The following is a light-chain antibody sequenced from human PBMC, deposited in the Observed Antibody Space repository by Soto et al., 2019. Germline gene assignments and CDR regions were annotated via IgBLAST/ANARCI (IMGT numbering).Light chain of an antibody. CDR3: AAWDDILNGYV. J-gene: IGLJ1*01. CDR2: EVS. V-gene: IGLV2-14*01. CDR1: NSDVGLYDF. Sequence: QSALTQPASVSGTPGQSITISCTGSNSDVGLYDFVSWYQHHPGRAPKLIVSEVSHRPSGISNRFSGSKSGNTASLTISGLQSEDEADYYCAAWDDILNGYVFGGGTKVTVL.